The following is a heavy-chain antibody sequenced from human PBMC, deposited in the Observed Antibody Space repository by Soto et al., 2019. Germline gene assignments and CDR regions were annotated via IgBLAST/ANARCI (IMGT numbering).Heavy chain of an antibody. CDR1: GFTFSSCA. Sequence: VQVLESGGGSVQPGGSLRLSCAASGFTFSSCAMSWVRQAPGKGLEWVSGISGSGGNSYYADSVRGRFTISRDNSKNTLYLQMNSLRAEDTVVYYCAKSPYSSGRYLGDYWGQGTLVTVSS. D-gene: IGHD6-19*01. CDR2: ISGSGGNS. V-gene: IGHV3-23*01. J-gene: IGHJ4*02. CDR3: AKSPYSSGRYLGDY.